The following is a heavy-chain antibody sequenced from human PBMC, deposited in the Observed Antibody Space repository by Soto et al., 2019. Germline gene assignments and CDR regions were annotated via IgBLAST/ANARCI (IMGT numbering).Heavy chain of an antibody. CDR3: SGGVGDAF. CDR2: TNQDGSEK. J-gene: IGHJ4*02. V-gene: IGHV3-7*01. CDR1: ESTVSRDW. Sequence: EVHLVESGGGLVQTGGSLRLSCAISESTVSRDWMNWVRQAPGKGLEWVAHTNQDGSEKYYADSVKGRFTISRDNAKKLLYLQMNSLRAGDTAMYYCSGGVGDAFWGQGTLVTVSS. D-gene: IGHD1-26*01.